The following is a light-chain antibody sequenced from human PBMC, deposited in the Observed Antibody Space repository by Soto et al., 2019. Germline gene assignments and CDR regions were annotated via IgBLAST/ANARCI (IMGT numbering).Light chain of an antibody. J-gene: IGLJ1*01. V-gene: IGLV2-8*01. CDR3: SSYAGSIRYV. Sequence: QSALTQPPSASGSPGQSVTISCTGTSSDVGGYNYVSWYQQHPGKAPKLIISEVSKRPSGVPDRFSGSKSGNTASLTVSGFQAEDEADYYCSSYAGSIRYVFGTGTKVTVL. CDR2: EVS. CDR1: SSDVGGYNY.